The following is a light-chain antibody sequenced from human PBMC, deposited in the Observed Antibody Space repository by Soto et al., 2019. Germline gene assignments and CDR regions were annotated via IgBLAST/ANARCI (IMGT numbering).Light chain of an antibody. CDR3: QKYNRAPLT. CDR2: AAS. V-gene: IGKV1-27*01. Sequence: DIQMTQSPSSLSASLGDRVTITCRASQGIGVYLAWFQQKPGKVPKLLIYAASALQSGVPSRFSGSGSGTDLTLTISSLQPEDFATYYCQKYNRAPLTFGGGTKVEIK. J-gene: IGKJ4*01. CDR1: QGIGVY.